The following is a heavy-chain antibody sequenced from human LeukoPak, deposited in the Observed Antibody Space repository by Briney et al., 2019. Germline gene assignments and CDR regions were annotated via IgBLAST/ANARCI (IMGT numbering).Heavy chain of an antibody. V-gene: IGHV3-66*01. CDR3: AREPTTVSPPG. CDR2: IYSGGST. Sequence: GGSLRLSCAASGFTVSSNYMSWVRQAPGKGLEWVSVIYSGGSTYYADSVKGRFTTSRDNSKNTLYLQMNSLRAEDTAVYYCAREPTTVSPPGWGQGTLVTVSS. CDR1: GFTVSSNY. J-gene: IGHJ4*02. D-gene: IGHD4-11*01.